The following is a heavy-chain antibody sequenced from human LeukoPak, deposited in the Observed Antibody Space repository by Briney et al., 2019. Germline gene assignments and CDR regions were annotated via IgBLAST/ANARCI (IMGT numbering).Heavy chain of an antibody. Sequence: GGSLRLSCVVSDFTVSSHHMAWVRQVPGKGLEWLSIIYSGGKSHNADSLKGRFTVSKGNFRNTVFLEMNSLRADDTAVYYCARCQGIAMADFRGDYYYCYMDVWGKGTTVSVSS. D-gene: IGHD6-19*01. J-gene: IGHJ6*03. CDR3: ARCQGIAMADFRGDYYYCYMDV. CDR2: IYSGGKS. CDR1: DFTVSSHH. V-gene: IGHV3-53*01.